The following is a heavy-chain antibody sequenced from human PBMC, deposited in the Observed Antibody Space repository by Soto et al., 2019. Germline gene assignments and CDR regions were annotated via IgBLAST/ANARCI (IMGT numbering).Heavy chain of an antibody. V-gene: IGHV4-59*01. J-gene: IGHJ4*02. Sequence: QVQLQESGPGLVKPSEILSLTCTVSGGSISSYYWSWIRQPPGKGLEWIGYIYYSGSTNYNPSLKSRVIISVDTSKNQFSLQLSSVTAADTAVYYCAIYINSDNYYALDSWGQGSLVTVSS. CDR3: AIYINSDNYYALDS. CDR2: IYYSGST. CDR1: GGSISSYY. D-gene: IGHD3-22*01.